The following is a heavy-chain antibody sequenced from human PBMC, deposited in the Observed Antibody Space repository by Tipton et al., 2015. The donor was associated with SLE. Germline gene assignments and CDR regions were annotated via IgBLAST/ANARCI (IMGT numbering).Heavy chain of an antibody. Sequence: LRLSCTVSGGSISSYYWSWIRQPPGKGLEWIGYVFYSGYTNHNPSLKSRVTILVDTSKNQFSLKLSSVTAADSAVYYCARDSPTVAGTFDSWGQGTLVIVSA. V-gene: IGHV4-59*12. J-gene: IGHJ4*02. CDR2: VFYSGYT. CDR3: ARDSPTVAGTFDS. CDR1: GGSISSYY. D-gene: IGHD6-19*01.